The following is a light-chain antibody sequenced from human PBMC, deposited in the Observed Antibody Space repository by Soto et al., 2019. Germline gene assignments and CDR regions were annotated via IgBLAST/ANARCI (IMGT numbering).Light chain of an antibody. CDR3: HHNYSPPPIT. J-gene: IGKJ5*01. Sequence: DIQMTQYPSSLSAFVVDRDTITCRASQNIKKFLNWYQQKPGKAPKLLISTASSLLSGVPARFSGSGSGTDFSLTISSLQTEDFATYYCHHNYSPPPITFGQGTRLEIK. V-gene: IGKV1-39*01. CDR1: QNIKKF. CDR2: TAS.